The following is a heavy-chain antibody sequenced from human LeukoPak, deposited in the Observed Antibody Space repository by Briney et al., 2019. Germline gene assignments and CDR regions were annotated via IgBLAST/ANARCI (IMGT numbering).Heavy chain of an antibody. CDR1: GFTFSDYY. V-gene: IGHV3-11*01. D-gene: IGHD3-3*01. CDR3: AREDDFWSGIDY. CDR2: ISSSGSTI. J-gene: IGHJ4*02. Sequence: GGSLRLSCPASGFTFSDYYMSWIRQAPGKGLEWVSYISSSGSTIYYADSVKGRFTISRDNAKNSLYLQMNSLGAEDTAVYYCAREDDFWSGIDYWGQGTLVTVSS.